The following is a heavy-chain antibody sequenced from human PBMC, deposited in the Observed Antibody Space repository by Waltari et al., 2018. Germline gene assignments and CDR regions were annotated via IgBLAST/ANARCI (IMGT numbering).Heavy chain of an antibody. J-gene: IGHJ4*02. CDR3: ARGRFVHGDYFDY. D-gene: IGHD4-17*01. CDR2: INHSGST. V-gene: IGHV4-34*01. Sequence: QVQLQQWGAGLLKPSETLSLTCAVYGGSFSGYYWSWIRQPPGKGLEWIGEINHSGSTNYNPSLKSRVTISVDTSKNQFSLKLSSVTAADTAVYYCARGRFVHGDYFDYWGQGTLVTVSS. CDR1: GGSFSGYY.